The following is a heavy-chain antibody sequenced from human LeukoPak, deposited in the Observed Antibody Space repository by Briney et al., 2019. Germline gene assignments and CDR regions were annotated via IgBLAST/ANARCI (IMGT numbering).Heavy chain of an antibody. CDR3: ASHREVMNDY. CDR1: GFTFSTYS. D-gene: IGHD1-26*01. Sequence: SGGSLRLSCAASGFTFSTYSMNWVRQAPGKGLEWVSSISSSSSYIYYADSVKGRFTISRDNAKNSLYLQMNSLRAEDTAVYYCASHREVMNDYWGQGTLVTVSS. J-gene: IGHJ4*02. CDR2: ISSSSSYI. V-gene: IGHV3-21*01.